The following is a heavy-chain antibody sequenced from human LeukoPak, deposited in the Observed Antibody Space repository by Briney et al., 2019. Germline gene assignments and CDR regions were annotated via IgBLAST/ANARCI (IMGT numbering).Heavy chain of an antibody. CDR3: AKDSCSSTSCYFGY. Sequence: PGGSLRLSCAASGFTFSSYAMSWVRQAPGKGLEWVSAISGSGGSTYYADSVKGRFPISRDNSKNTLYLQMNSLRAEGTAVYYCAKDSCSSTSCYFGYWGQGTLVTVSS. J-gene: IGHJ4*02. CDR2: ISGSGGST. V-gene: IGHV3-23*01. CDR1: GFTFSSYA. D-gene: IGHD2-2*01.